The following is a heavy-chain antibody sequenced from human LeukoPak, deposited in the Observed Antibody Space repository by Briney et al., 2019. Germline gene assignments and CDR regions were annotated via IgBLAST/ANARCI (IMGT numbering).Heavy chain of an antibody. CDR3: VRGLLEWLRLETYYFDY. CDR1: GFTFSKYW. V-gene: IGHV3-7*01. CDR2: IKTDGSQK. Sequence: GGSLRLSCAASGFTFSKYWMTWVRQAPGKGLEWVANIKTDGSQKYYVDSVKGRFSISRDNAKNSLYLQMDSLRADDTATYYCVRGLLEWLRLETYYFDYWGQGILVTVSS. D-gene: IGHD3-3*01. J-gene: IGHJ4*02.